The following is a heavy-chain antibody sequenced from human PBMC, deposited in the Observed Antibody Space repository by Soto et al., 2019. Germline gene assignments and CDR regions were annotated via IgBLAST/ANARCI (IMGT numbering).Heavy chain of an antibody. CDR3: ARGRQAVGLEF. V-gene: IGHV4-4*07. CDR1: GDSISSDY. CDR2: VYIGGET. Sequence: SETLSLTCTASGDSISSDYWSWIRQPAGKGLEWIGRVYIGGETNYNPSLKSRLTMSLDTSKRHFSLKLSSVTAADTAVYHCARGRQAVGLEFWGLGTLVTVSS. J-gene: IGHJ4*02. D-gene: IGHD1-26*01.